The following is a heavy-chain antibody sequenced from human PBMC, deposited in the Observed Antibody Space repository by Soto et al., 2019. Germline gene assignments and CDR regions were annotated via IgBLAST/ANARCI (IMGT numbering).Heavy chain of an antibody. CDR1: GFTFSDYY. CDR2: ISSSGSTI. J-gene: IGHJ4*02. D-gene: IGHD1-7*01. Sequence: GGSLRLSCAASGFTFSDYYMSWIRQAPGKGLEWVSYISSSGSTIYYADSVKGRFTISRDNAKNSLYLQMNSLRAEDTAVYYCARDRYKCSITGTMDHWGQGTLVTVSS. V-gene: IGHV3-11*01. CDR3: ARDRYKCSITGTMDH.